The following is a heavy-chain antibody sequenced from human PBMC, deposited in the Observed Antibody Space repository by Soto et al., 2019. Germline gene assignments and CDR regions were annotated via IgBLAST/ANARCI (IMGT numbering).Heavy chain of an antibody. J-gene: IGHJ3*02. CDR2: ISSSGSTI. Sequence: GSLRLSCASSGFPFSAFSMNWVRQAPGKGLEWVAYISSSGSTIYYADSVKGRFAISRDNAKTSLYLQMDSLRDEDTAVYYCAREGGRHCSPSRCYNAFDSWGRGRTGTVAS. CDR1: GFPFSAFS. D-gene: IGHD2-15*01. V-gene: IGHV3-48*02. CDR3: AREGGRHCSPSRCYNAFDS.